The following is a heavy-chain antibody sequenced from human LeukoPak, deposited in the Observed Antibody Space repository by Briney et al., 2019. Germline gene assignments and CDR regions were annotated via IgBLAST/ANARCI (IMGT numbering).Heavy chain of an antibody. CDR2: INPNSGGT. CDR1: GYTFTGYY. J-gene: IGHJ3*02. CDR3: ARVHTGNTAYDAFDI. Sequence: ASVKVSCKASGYTFTGYYMHWVRQSPGQGLEWMGWINPNSGGTNYAQRFQGRVTMTRDTSISTAYMNLSSLRSDDTAFYYCARVHTGNTAYDAFDIWGQGTMVTVSS. V-gene: IGHV1-2*02. D-gene: IGHD1/OR15-1a*01.